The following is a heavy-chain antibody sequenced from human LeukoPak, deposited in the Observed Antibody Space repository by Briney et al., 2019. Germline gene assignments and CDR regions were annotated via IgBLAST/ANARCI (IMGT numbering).Heavy chain of an antibody. CDR2: IYDSGTT. CDR3: ARSFWSQGRYDWVDP. Sequence: PSETLSLTCTVSGATINSYYWNWIRQSPGKGLEWIGHIYDSGTTKYNPSLKGRVNISVDTSKSQVSLKTTSVTAADTAVYYCARSFWSQGRYDWVDPWGQGTLVTVSS. D-gene: IGHD3-3*01. J-gene: IGHJ5*02. CDR1: GATINSYY. V-gene: IGHV4-59*01.